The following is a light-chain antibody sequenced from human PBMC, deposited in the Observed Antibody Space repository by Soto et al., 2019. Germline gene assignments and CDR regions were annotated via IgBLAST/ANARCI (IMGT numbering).Light chain of an antibody. CDR3: QQYQIDWT. CDR2: AAS. CDR1: QDISNY. V-gene: IGKV1-33*01. Sequence: DIQMTQSPSSLSASVVDRVTITCQASQDISNYLNWYQQKPGKAPKLLIYAASNLQSGVPSRFSGSGSGTEFTLTISSLQPDDFATYYCQQYQIDWTFGQGTKVDIK. J-gene: IGKJ1*01.